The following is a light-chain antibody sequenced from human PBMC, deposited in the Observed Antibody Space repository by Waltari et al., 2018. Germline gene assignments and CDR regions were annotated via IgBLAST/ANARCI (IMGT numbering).Light chain of an antibody. CDR3: QVWDTTTDHRWV. V-gene: IGLV3-21*04. CDR2: SDT. J-gene: IGLJ3*02. Sequence: SYVLTQPHSMSVAPGQTARITCGGNNIGYKSVHWYQQRPGQAPVLVIYSDTDRPSGIPERFSGSNYANTPTLTISRVEAGDEDDYYCQVWDTTTDHRWVFGGGTKLTVL. CDR1: NIGYKS.